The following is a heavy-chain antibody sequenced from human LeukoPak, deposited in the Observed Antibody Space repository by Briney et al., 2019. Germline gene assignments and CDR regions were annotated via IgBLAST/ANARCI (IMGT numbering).Heavy chain of an antibody. CDR2: IYPSGST. V-gene: IGHV4-4*07. Sequence: SETLSLTCTVSGASITNYYWSWIRQSAGKGLEWIGRIYPSGSTHSNPSLKSRVTMSLDTSKNQFSLGLSSVTAADTAVYYCARVRPNWNDGTFDYWGQETLVTVSS. CDR1: GASITNYY. J-gene: IGHJ4*02. CDR3: ARVRPNWNDGTFDY. D-gene: IGHD1-1*01.